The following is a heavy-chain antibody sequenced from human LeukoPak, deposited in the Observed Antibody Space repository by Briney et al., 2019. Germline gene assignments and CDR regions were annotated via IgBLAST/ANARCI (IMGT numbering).Heavy chain of an antibody. CDR2: IIAYNGNT. Sequence: GASVKVSCKGSGYTFTSYGISWVRQAPGQGLEWMGWIIAYNGNTNYAQKLQGRVTMTTDTSTSTAYMELRSLRSDDTAVFYCARDLPGYYDSSGYYSTNWFDPWGQGTLVTVSS. CDR3: ARDLPGYYDSSGYYSTNWFDP. V-gene: IGHV1-18*01. J-gene: IGHJ5*02. D-gene: IGHD3-22*01. CDR1: GYTFTSYG.